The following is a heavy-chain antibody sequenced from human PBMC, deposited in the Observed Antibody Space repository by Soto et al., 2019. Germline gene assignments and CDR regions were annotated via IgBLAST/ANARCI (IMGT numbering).Heavy chain of an antibody. V-gene: IGHV3-74*01. CDR3: ARAGPSASYSYTMDV. CDR1: GFTFSSYY. CDR2: IRSDGSIT. J-gene: IGHJ6*02. Sequence: HPGGSLRLSCAASGFTFSSYYMHWVRQAPGKGLEWVSRIRSDGSITHYADSVKGRFTISRDNAKNTLYLQMNSLRAEDTAVFYCARAGPSASYSYTMDVWGQGITVTVSS.